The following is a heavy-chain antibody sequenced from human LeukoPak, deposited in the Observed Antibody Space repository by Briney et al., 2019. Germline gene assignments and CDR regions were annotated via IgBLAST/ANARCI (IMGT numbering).Heavy chain of an antibody. CDR1: GFTFDDYA. D-gene: IGHD3-10*01. CDR3: AKDLMWADYYGSGSYLDY. CDR2: ISWNSGSI. J-gene: IGHJ4*02. V-gene: IGHV3-9*01. Sequence: GGSLRLSCAASGFTFDDYAMHWVRQAPGKGLEWVSGISWNSGSIGYADSVKGRFTISRDNAKNSLYLQMNSLRAEDTALYYCAKDLMWADYYGSGSYLDYWGQGTLVTVTS.